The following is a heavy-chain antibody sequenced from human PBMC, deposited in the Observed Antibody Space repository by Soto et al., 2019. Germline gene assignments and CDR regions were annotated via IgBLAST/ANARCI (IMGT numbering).Heavy chain of an antibody. CDR1: GGSISNYY. Sequence: PSETLSLTCTVSGGSISNYYWNWIRQSPGKGLEWIGYIYSSGSTHYNPSLQNRVTISIDTSKNQVSLKVNSVTAADTAVYYCARANRPITMTYLNWFDPWGQGTLVTVSS. J-gene: IGHJ5*02. CDR2: IYSSGST. CDR3: ARANRPITMTYLNWFDP. D-gene: IGHD3-22*01. V-gene: IGHV4-59*01.